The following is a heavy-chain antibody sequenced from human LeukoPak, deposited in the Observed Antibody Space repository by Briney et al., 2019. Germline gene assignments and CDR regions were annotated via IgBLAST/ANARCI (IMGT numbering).Heavy chain of an antibody. Sequence: SQTLSLTCTVSGGSISSSSYYWGWIRQPPGKGLEWIGSVYYSGSTYYNPSLKSRVTISVDTSKNQFALKLRSVNAADTAVYYCAHFRGGAFDFWGQGTMVTVSA. D-gene: IGHD3-16*01. CDR1: GGSISSSSYY. V-gene: IGHV4-39*01. CDR3: AHFRGGAFDF. CDR2: VYYSGST. J-gene: IGHJ3*01.